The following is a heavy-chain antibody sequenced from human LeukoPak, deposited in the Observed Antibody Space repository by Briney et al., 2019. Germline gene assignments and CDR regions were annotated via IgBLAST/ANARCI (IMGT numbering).Heavy chain of an antibody. CDR3: ARGASAAGMSPLYWFDP. CDR2: IFYSGNT. CDR1: GGSISTGSYY. Sequence: PSETLSLTCTVSGGSISTGSYYWGWIRQPPGKGLEWIGSIFYSGNTYYNPSLKSRVTMSVDTSKNHFSLKLSSVTAADTAVYYCARGASAAGMSPLYWFDPWGQGTLVTVSS. V-gene: IGHV4-39*07. J-gene: IGHJ5*02. D-gene: IGHD6-13*01.